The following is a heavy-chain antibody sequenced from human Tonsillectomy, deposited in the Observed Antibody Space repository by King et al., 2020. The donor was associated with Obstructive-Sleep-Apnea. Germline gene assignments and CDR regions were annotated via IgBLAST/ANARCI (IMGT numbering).Heavy chain of an antibody. D-gene: IGHD3-10*01. J-gene: IGHJ6*02. CDR2: ISWNSGSI. CDR1: GFTFDDYA. Sequence: EVQLVESGGGLVQPGRSLRLSCAASGFTFDDYAMHWVRQAPGKGLEWVSGISWNSGSIGYADSVKGRFTISRDNVKNSLYLQMNSLRAEDTALYYCAKDSRMYYYGSGSSYGMDVWGQGTTVTVSS. CDR3: AKDSRMYYYGSGSSYGMDV. V-gene: IGHV3-9*01.